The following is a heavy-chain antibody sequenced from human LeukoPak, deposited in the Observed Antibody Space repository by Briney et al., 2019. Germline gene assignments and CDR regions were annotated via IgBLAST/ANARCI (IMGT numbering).Heavy chain of an antibody. V-gene: IGHV4-39*01. Sequence: SETLSLTCTVSGGSISSSSYFWGWIRQPPGKGLEWIGTVFYSGSTYYNPSLRSRVTISVDTSRNQFSPKLSSVTAADTAVYYCARPLNSGNYYYWGQGTLVTVSS. CDR2: VFYSGST. CDR3: ARPLNSGNYYY. D-gene: IGHD1-26*01. J-gene: IGHJ4*02. CDR1: GGSISSSSYF.